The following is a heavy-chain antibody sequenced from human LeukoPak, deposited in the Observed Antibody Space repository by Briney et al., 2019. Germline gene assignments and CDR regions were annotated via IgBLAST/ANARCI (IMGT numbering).Heavy chain of an antibody. D-gene: IGHD6-19*01. CDR1: GGSFSGYY. V-gene: IGHV4-34*01. Sequence: PSETLSLTCAVYGGSFSGYYWSWIRQPPGKGLEWIGEINHSGSTNYNPSLKSRVTISVDTPKNQFSLKLSSVTAADTAVYYCARAVAVAGTLSFDYWGQGTLVTVSS. CDR3: ARAVAVAGTLSFDY. CDR2: INHSGST. J-gene: IGHJ4*02.